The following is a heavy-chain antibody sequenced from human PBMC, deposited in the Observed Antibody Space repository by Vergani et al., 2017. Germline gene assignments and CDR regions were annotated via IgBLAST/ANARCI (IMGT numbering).Heavy chain of an antibody. Sequence: QAQLVESGGGVVQPGSSLRLSCAASGFTFTDYGMHWVRPAPGKGLEWVAVIWSNGVNKYYADSVRGRFTFSRDNSRYTLDLQMDSLSAEATAVYQCVRDRAPFDAFDVWGQGTMVTVSS. V-gene: IGHV3-33*01. CDR2: IWSNGVNK. CDR1: GFTFTDYG. CDR3: VRDRAPFDAFDV. J-gene: IGHJ3*01.